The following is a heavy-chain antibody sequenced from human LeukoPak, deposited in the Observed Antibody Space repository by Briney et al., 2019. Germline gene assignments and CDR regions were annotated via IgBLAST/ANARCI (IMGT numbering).Heavy chain of an antibody. V-gene: IGHV3-48*04. CDR1: GFTFSSYT. Sequence: PGGSLRLSCAASGFTFSSYTMNWVRQAPGKGLEWVSYISSSGGTIYYADSVKGRFTISRDNAKNSLYLQMNSPRAEDTAVYYCARVGTSSNYYYYMDVWGKGTTVTVSS. CDR3: ARVGTSSNYYYYMDV. D-gene: IGHD1-1*01. J-gene: IGHJ6*03. CDR2: ISSSGGTI.